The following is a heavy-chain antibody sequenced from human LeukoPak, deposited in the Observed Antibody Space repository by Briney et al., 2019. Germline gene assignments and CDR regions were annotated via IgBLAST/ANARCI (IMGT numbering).Heavy chain of an antibody. Sequence: SVKISCKASGGTFSSYAISWVRQAPGQGLEWMGGIIPIFGTANYAQKFQGRVTITADESTSTAYMELSSLRSEDTAVYYCARSYYDILGAFDYWGQGTLVTVSS. CDR3: ARSYYDILGAFDY. CDR2: IIPIFGTA. D-gene: IGHD3-9*01. CDR1: GGTFSSYA. V-gene: IGHV1-69*13. J-gene: IGHJ4*02.